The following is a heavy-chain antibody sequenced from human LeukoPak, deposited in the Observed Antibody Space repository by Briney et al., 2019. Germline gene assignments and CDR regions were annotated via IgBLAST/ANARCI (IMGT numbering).Heavy chain of an antibody. J-gene: IGHJ4*02. CDR3: ARCDSRGSWYVDSYFDY. CDR1: GFTFDDYA. Sequence: GGSLRLSCAASGFTFDDYAMHWVRQAPGKGLEWVSGISWNNGSIGYADSVKGRFTISRDNAKNSLYLQMNSLRAEDTAVYYCARCDSRGSWYVDSYFDYWGQGTLVTVSS. V-gene: IGHV3-9*01. CDR2: ISWNNGSI. D-gene: IGHD6-13*01.